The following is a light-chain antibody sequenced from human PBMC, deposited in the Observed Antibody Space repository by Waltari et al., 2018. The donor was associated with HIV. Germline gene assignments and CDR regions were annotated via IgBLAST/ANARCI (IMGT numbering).Light chain of an antibody. CDR1: LLGKKY. V-gene: IGLV3-27*01. CDR3: YSAADNNISF. CDR2: KDS. J-gene: IGLJ2*01. Sequence: SFELTQPSSVSVSPGQTARITCSEDLLGKKYARWFQQKPGQAPLLVIYKDSERPSGIPERFSGSNAGTTVTLTISGAQVEDEADYYCYSAADNNISFFGGGTKLTVL.